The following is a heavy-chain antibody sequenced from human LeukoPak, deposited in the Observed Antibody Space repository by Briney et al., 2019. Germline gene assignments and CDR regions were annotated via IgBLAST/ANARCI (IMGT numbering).Heavy chain of an antibody. CDR2: ISYDGSNK. V-gene: IGHV3-30-3*01. CDR1: GFTFSSYA. Sequence: GRSLRLSGAASGFTFSSYAMHWVRQAPGKGLEWVAVISYDGSNKYYADSVKGRFTISRDNSKNTLYLQMNSLRAEDTAVYYCAREFSDCTNGVCYAYFDYWGQGTLVTVSS. J-gene: IGHJ4*02. D-gene: IGHD2-8*01. CDR3: AREFSDCTNGVCYAYFDY.